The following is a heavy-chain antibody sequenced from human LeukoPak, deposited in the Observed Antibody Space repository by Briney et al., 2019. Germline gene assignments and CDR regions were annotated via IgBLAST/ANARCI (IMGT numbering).Heavy chain of an antibody. CDR1: GGSFSGYY. CDR2: INHSGST. J-gene: IGHJ5*02. CDR3: ARMVKTLSAATGWFDP. V-gene: IGHV4-34*01. Sequence: SETLSLTCAVYGGSFSGYYWSWIRQPPGEGLEWIGEINHSGSTNYNPSLKSRVTISVDTSKNQFSLKLSSVTAADTAVYYCARMVKTLSAATGWFDPWGQGTLVTVSP. D-gene: IGHD2-15*01.